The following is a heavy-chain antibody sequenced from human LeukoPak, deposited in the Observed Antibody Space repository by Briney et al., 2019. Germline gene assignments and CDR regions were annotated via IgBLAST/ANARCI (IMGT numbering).Heavy chain of an antibody. J-gene: IGHJ1*01. CDR2: IYYSGST. V-gene: IGHV4-61*01. Sequence: SETLSLTCTVSGGSVSSGSYYWSWIRQPPGKGLEWIGYIYYSGSTNYNPSLKSRVTISVDTSKNQFSLKLSSATAADTAVYYCARTLIVGATLLYFQHWGQGTLVTVSS. CDR3: ARTLIVGATLLYFQH. D-gene: IGHD1-26*01. CDR1: GGSVSSGSYY.